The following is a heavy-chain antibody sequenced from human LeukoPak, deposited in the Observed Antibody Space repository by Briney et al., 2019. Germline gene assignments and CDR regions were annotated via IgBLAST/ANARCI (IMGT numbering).Heavy chain of an antibody. D-gene: IGHD3-10*01. V-gene: IGHV3-66*01. Sequence: PGGSLRLSCAASGFTARNNYMSWVRQPPGQGLDWLSVIYSGGSTYYADSVKGRFTISRDNSKNTLYLQMNSLRAEDTAVYFCATGERMVRGDGVDYWGQGTLVTVSS. CDR3: ATGERMVRGDGVDY. J-gene: IGHJ4*02. CDR1: GFTARNNY. CDR2: IYSGGST.